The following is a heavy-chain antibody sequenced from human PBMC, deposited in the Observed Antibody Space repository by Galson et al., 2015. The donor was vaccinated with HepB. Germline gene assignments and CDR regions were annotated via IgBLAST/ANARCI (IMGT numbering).Heavy chain of an antibody. J-gene: IGHJ6*02. CDR3: ARGGGGGRGGNYGMDV. Sequence: SLRLSCAASGFTFNSYGMHWVRQAPGKGLDWVTVIWYDGSNKYYADSVKGRFTISRDNSKNTLYLQMNSLRAEDTAVYYCARGGGGGRGGNYGMDVWGQGTTVTVSS. CDR2: IWYDGSNK. CDR1: GFTFNSYG. D-gene: IGHD3-10*01. V-gene: IGHV3-33*01.